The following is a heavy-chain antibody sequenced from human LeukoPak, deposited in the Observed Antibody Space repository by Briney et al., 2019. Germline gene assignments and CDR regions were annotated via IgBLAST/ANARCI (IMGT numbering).Heavy chain of an antibody. Sequence: PGGSLRLSCAASGFTFSNSAMNWVRQAPGKGLEWVSSINNIASHIYYADSVRGRFTISRDNAKNSVSLPMNNLRAEDTAVYYCTRDATQYLRYGYFDSWGQGILVTVSS. J-gene: IGHJ4*02. D-gene: IGHD2/OR15-2a*01. CDR1: GFTFSNSA. CDR2: INNIASHI. CDR3: TRDATQYLRYGYFDS. V-gene: IGHV3-21*01.